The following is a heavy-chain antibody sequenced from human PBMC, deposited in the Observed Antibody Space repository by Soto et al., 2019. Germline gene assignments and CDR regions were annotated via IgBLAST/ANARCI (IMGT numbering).Heavy chain of an antibody. CDR2: ISAYNGNT. J-gene: IGHJ6*04. Sequence: SVHVSCKPSRYTFTSYGISWVRQAPRQALEWMGWISAYNGNTNYAQKLQGRVTMTTDTSTSTAYKELRSLRSDDTAVYYCARDLCSSTSFIYGMAAWGKGTTVAAPS. CDR3: ARDLCSSTSFIYGMAA. D-gene: IGHD2-2*01. CDR1: RYTFTSYG. V-gene: IGHV1-18*04.